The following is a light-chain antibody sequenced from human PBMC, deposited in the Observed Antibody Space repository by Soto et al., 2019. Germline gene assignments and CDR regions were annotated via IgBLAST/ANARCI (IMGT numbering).Light chain of an antibody. J-gene: IGLJ1*01. CDR1: SSDVGGYNY. CDR2: EVS. CDR3: SSYAGTNNLLYV. Sequence: QSVLAQPASVSGSLGQSITISCTGTSSDVGGYNYVSWYQQHPGKAPKLMIYEVSNRPSGVSNRFSGSKSGNTASLTISGLQAEDEADYYCSSYAGTNNLLYVFGTGTKVTVL. V-gene: IGLV2-14*01.